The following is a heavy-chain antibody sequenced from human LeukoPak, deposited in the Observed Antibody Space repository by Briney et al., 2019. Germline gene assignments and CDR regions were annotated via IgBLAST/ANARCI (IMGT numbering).Heavy chain of an antibody. CDR3: AKDGYDFLTADYPIDS. Sequence: PGGSLRLSCAASGLTFSTHAMIWVWVRQAPGKGLEWVSAISAGGGSTYYADSLKGRFTISRDNSKNTLYLQMSSLRAEDTALYYCAKDGYDFLTADYPIDSWGQGTLVTVSS. CDR2: ISAGGGST. D-gene: IGHD3-9*01. CDR1: GLTFSTHA. V-gene: IGHV3-23*01. J-gene: IGHJ4*02.